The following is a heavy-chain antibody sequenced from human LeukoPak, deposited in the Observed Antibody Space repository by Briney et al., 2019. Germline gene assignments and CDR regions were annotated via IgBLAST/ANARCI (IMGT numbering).Heavy chain of an antibody. CDR1: GYSISSGYY. Sequence: SETLSLTCTVSGYSISSGYYWGWIRQPPGKGLEWIGSIYHSGSTNYNPSLKSRVTISVDKSKNQFSLKLSSVTAADTAVYYCASRLGYYYGSGSYSDYYMDVWGKGTTVTVSS. D-gene: IGHD3-10*01. J-gene: IGHJ6*03. V-gene: IGHV4-38-2*02. CDR2: IYHSGST. CDR3: ASRLGYYYGSGSYSDYYMDV.